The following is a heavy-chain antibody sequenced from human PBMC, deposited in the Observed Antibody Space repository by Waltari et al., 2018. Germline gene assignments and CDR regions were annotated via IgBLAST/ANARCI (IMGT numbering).Heavy chain of an antibody. D-gene: IGHD1-26*01. J-gene: IGHJ4*02. CDR3: ARDPGPIVGAPDY. V-gene: IGHV1-2*02. CDR1: GYSFTDYH. CDR2: INPKNGDT. Sequence: QVQLVQSGTEVKKPGASVKVSCQASGYSFTDYHLHWGSQPPGQGLEWLGWINPKNGDTGYAQNFLGRVTMTRDTSINTVYMDLSGLRSDDTAVFYCARDPGPIVGAPDYWGQGTLVTVSS.